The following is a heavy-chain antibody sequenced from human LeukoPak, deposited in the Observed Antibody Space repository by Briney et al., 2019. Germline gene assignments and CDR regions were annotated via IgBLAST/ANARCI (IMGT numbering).Heavy chain of an antibody. V-gene: IGHV3-23*01. J-gene: IGHJ4*02. CDR2: IRGSGDNT. D-gene: IGHD6-19*01. Sequence: GGSLRLSCAASGFTFSTYTMSWVRQAPGKGLEWVSAIRGSGDNTYYADSVKGRFTVSRDNSKNTMYLQVNSLRVEDTAIYYCAKEDSSGWIHYWGQGTLVTVSS. CDR1: GFTFSTYT. CDR3: AKEDSSGWIHY.